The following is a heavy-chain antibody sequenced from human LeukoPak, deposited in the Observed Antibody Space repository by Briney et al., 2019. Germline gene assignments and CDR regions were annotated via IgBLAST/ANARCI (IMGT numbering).Heavy chain of an antibody. J-gene: IGHJ4*01. V-gene: IGHV5-10-1*01. CDR1: NYSFTNYW. CDR3: ARLLVGGHDYFDY. Sequence: GESRQIPCKGRNYSFTNYWIAWVRQMPGKGLEWMGRIDPTDSYSNYSTSLKGHVTISADKSISTAYLQWSNLEASDTGMYYCARLLVGGHDYFDYWGPGTLGTVSS. CDR2: IDPTDSYS. D-gene: IGHD2-15*01.